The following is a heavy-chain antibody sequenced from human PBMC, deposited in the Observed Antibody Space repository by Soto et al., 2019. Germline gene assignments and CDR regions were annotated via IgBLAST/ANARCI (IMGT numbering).Heavy chain of an antibody. CDR3: ARGWPYYDSSSYYYTPYY. CDR2: IIPIFGTA. J-gene: IGHJ4*02. CDR1: GGTFSSYA. D-gene: IGHD3-22*01. Sequence: QVQLVQSGAEVKKPGSSVKVSCKASGGTFSSYAISWVRQAPGQGLEWMGGIIPIFGTANYAQKFQGRVTMTEDESTSTAYMELSSLRSEDTAVYYGARGWPYYDSSSYYYTPYYWGQGTLVSVSS. V-gene: IGHV1-69*01.